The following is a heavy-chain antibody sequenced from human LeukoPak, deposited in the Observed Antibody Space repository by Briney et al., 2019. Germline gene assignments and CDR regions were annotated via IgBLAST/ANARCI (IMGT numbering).Heavy chain of an antibody. V-gene: IGHV3-23*01. Sequence: GGSLRLSCAASGFTFSSYAMSWVRQAPGKGLEWVSGISGSGVSTYYADSVKGRFTIYRDNSKSTLYLQMNSLRAEDTAVYYCAKDRSYYDSSGYIYYFDYWGQGTLVTVSS. D-gene: IGHD3-22*01. CDR3: AKDRSYYDSSGYIYYFDY. CDR1: GFTFSSYA. CDR2: ISGSGVST. J-gene: IGHJ4*02.